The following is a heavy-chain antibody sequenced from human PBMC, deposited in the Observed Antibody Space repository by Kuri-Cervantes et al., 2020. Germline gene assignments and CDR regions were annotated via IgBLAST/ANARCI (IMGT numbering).Heavy chain of an antibody. CDR1: DGSISSGGYY. J-gene: IGHJ4*02. CDR3: ACGVRWAQLLPYFDY. D-gene: IGHD1-26*01. CDR2: IYHSGST. V-gene: IGHV4-30-2*01. Sequence: SCAVSDGSISSGGYYWSWIRRQPGKGLEWIGYIYHSGSTYYNPSLKSRVTISVASAKNQFSLKLSSVTVTDTAVYYCACGVRWAQLLPYFDYWGQGTLVTVSS.